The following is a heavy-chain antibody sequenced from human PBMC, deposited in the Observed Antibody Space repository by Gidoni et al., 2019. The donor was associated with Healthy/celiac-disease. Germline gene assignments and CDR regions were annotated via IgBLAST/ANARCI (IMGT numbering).Heavy chain of an antibody. CDR2: IYPGDSDT. CDR3: ARHPRDSSGYYNWFDP. CDR1: GYSFTSYW. Sequence: EVQLVQSGAEVQYQGESLTISCKGSGYSFTSYWIGWVRQMPGKVLEWMGIIYPGDSDTRYSPSFQGQVTISADKSISTAYLQWSSLKAADTAMYYCARHPRDSSGYYNWFDPWGQGTLVTVSS. D-gene: IGHD3-22*01. V-gene: IGHV5-51*01. J-gene: IGHJ5*02.